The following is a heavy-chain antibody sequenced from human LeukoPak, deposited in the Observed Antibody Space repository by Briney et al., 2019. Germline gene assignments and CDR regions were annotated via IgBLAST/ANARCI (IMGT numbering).Heavy chain of an antibody. D-gene: IGHD6-13*01. CDR1: GFTFSTYA. CDR3: ARSYSSSLEYFQH. V-gene: IGHV3-66*01. J-gene: IGHJ1*01. Sequence: GRSLRLSCAASGFTFSTYAMHWVRQAPGKGLEWVSVIYSGGSTYYADSVKGRFTISRDNSKNTLYLQMNSLRAEDTAVYYCARSYSSSLEYFQHWGQGTLVTVSS. CDR2: IYSGGST.